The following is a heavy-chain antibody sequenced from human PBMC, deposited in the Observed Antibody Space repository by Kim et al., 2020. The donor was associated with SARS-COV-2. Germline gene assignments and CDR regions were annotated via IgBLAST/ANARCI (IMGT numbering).Heavy chain of an antibody. J-gene: IGHJ6*02. V-gene: IGHV1-8*01. CDR3: ARGHVLLWFGELFGMYGMDV. CDR2: MNPNSGNT. Sequence: ASVKVSCKAFGYTFTSYDINWVRQATGQGLEWMGWMNPNSGNTGYAQKFQGIVTMTRNTSISTAYMGLSSLRSEDTAVYYCARGHVLLWFGELFGMYGMDVWGQGTTVTVSS. D-gene: IGHD3-10*01. CDR1: GYTFTSYD.